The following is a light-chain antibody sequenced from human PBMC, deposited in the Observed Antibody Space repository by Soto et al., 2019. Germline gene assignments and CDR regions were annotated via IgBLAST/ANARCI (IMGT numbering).Light chain of an antibody. Sequence: QSVLTQPPSVSGAPGQRVTISCTGSSSNIGAGYDVHWYQQLPGRAPKLLIYGNTNRPSGVPDRFSGSKSGTSASLAITGRQAEDEADYYCLSFASSLSVVFGGGTQLTVL. CDR3: LSFASSLSVV. CDR1: SSNIGAGYD. CDR2: GNT. V-gene: IGLV1-40*01. J-gene: IGLJ2*01.